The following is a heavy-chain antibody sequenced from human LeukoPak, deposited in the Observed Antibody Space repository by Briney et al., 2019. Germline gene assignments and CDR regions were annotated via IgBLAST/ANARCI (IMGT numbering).Heavy chain of an antibody. J-gene: IGHJ4*02. CDR2: IYYSGST. CDR1: GGSISSYY. Sequence: PSETLSLTCTVSGGSISSYYWSWIRQPPGKGLEWVGYIYYSGSTNYNPSLKSRVTISVDTSKNQFSLKLSSVTAADTAVYYCARARITMRHYSYGGQGTLVTVSS. CDR3: ARARITMRHYSY. V-gene: IGHV4-59*01. D-gene: IGHD3-22*01.